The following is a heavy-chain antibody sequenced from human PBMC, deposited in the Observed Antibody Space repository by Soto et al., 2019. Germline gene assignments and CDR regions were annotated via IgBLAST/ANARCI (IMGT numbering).Heavy chain of an antibody. CDR1: GFSFSTSV. J-gene: IGHJ3*02. D-gene: IGHD2-21*01. CDR3: ASAKAVVIAALGI. CDR2: ISENGGSRGGT. V-gene: IGHV3-23*01. Sequence: EVHLLESGGGLVQPGRSLRLSCTASGFSFSTSVMTWVRQAPGQGLEWVASISENGGSRGGTYYADSVKGRVTISRDNSNNTLYLQLDSLRGADTAVYFCASAKAVVIAALGIWGQGTMVTVSS.